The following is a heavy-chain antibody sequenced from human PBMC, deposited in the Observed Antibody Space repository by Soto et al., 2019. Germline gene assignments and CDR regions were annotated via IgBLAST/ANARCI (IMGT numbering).Heavy chain of an antibody. CDR1: GVSISSYY. CDR3: ARASSSWYGDHDY. Sequence: SETLSLTCTVSGVSISSYYWSWIRQPPGKGLEWIGYIYYSGSTNYNPSLKSRVTISVDTSKNQFSLKLSSVTAADTAVYYCARASSSWYGDHDYWGQGTLVTVSS. D-gene: IGHD6-13*01. V-gene: IGHV4-59*01. CDR2: IYYSGST. J-gene: IGHJ4*02.